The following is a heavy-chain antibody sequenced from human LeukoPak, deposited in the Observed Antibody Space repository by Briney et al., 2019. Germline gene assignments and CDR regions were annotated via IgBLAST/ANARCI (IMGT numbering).Heavy chain of an antibody. CDR3: ASSLFPYYFDY. V-gene: IGHV3-23*01. CDR2: ISGTGGST. Sequence: GGSLRLSCAASGLTFSSYAMSWVRQAPGKGLEWVSAISGTGGSTYYADSVKGRFTISRDNSKNTLYLQMNSLRAEDTAVYYCASSLFPYYFDYWGQGTLVTVSS. D-gene: IGHD2-21*01. J-gene: IGHJ4*02. CDR1: GLTFSSYA.